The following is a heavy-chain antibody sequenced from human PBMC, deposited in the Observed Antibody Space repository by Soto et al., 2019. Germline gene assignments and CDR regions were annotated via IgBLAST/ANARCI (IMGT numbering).Heavy chain of an antibody. CDR1: VGSVSSGSYY. J-gene: IGHJ3*02. CDR2: IYYSGST. Sequence: SETLSLTCTFSVGSVSSGSYYWTFIRQRPGKGLEWIGYIYYSGSTYYSPSLKSRLSISLDTSKNQFSLRLSSVTAADTAMYYCARARISAVYDFDIWGQGTMV. V-gene: IGHV4-31*03. CDR3: ARARISAVYDFDI. D-gene: IGHD2-15*01.